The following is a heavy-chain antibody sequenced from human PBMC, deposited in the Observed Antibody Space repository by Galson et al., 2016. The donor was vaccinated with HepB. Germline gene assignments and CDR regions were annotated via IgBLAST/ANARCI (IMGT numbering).Heavy chain of an antibody. D-gene: IGHD2/OR15-2a*01. J-gene: IGHJ4*02. CDR1: AGSISRYY. Sequence: ETLSLTCSVSAGSISRYYWSWIRQPPGKGLEWIGYINHSGSTSYNPSLKSRVTISVDTSTDQISLRLGSVTSADTAVYYCARSNSWSHYFDYWGQGSLVTVSS. CDR2: INHSGST. CDR3: ARSNSWSHYFDY. V-gene: IGHV4-59*01.